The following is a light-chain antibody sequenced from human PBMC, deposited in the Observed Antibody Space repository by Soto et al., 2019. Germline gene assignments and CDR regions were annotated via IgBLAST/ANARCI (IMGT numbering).Light chain of an antibody. CDR1: QSISNR. V-gene: IGKV3-15*01. J-gene: IGKJ5*01. CDR2: GAS. CDR3: QQYNSWSPIT. Sequence: EIVMTQSPATLSVSPGERATLSCTASQSISNRLVWYQQKPGQAPRLLIYGASTRATGVPARFSGSGSGTEFTLTISSLQSEDFAVYYCQQYNSWSPITFGQGTRLEIK.